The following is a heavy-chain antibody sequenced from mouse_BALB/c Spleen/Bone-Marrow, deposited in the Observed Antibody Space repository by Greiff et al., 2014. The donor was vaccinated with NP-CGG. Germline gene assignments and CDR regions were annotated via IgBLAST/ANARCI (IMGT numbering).Heavy chain of an antibody. CDR3: VCGNDYLAY. V-gene: IGHV1-7*01. CDR2: INPSTGYT. J-gene: IGHJ3*01. D-gene: IGHD2-2*01. CDR1: GYTFTRYW. Sequence: QVQLQQPGAELAKPGASVKMSCKASGYTFTRYWMHWVKQRPGQGLEWIGYINPSTGYTEYNQKFKDKATLTADKSSSTAYMQLSSLTAEDSAVYYCVCGNDYLAYWGQGTLVTVSA.